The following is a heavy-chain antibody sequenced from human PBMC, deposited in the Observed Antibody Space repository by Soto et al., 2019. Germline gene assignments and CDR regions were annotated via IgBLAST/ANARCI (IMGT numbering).Heavy chain of an antibody. D-gene: IGHD3-22*01. CDR2: IIPIFCTA. V-gene: IGHV1-69*13. Sequence: SVKVSCKGSGGTFSSYAISWVRQAPGQGLEWMGGIIPIFCTANYAQKFQGRVTITADESTRTAYMELSSLRSEDTAVYYCARGVPYFYDSSSTEHDAFDIWGKGTMVTVSS. J-gene: IGHJ3*02. CDR1: GGTFSSYA. CDR3: ARGVPYFYDSSSTEHDAFDI.